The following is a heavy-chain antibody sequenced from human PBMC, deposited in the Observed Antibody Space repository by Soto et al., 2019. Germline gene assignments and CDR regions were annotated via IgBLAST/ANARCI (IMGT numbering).Heavy chain of an antibody. D-gene: IGHD6-19*01. CDR2: IYWDDDK. V-gene: IGHV2-5*02. CDR3: AHSVMKWLVRENWFDP. Sequence: QITLKESGPTLVKPTQTLTLTCTFSGFSLSTSGVGVGWIRQPPGKALEWLALIYWDDDKRYSPSLKSRLTITKDTSKNQVVLTMTNMDPVDTATYSCAHSVMKWLVRENWFDPWGQGTLVTVSS. J-gene: IGHJ5*02. CDR1: GFSLSTSGVG.